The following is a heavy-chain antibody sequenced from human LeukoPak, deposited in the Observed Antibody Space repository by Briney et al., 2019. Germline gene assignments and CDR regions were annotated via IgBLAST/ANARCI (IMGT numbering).Heavy chain of an antibody. Sequence: PSETLSLTCAVSGGSISSSNWWSWVRQPPGKGLEWIGEIYHSGSTNYNPSLKSRVTISVDKSENQFSLKLSSVTAADTAVYYCARDLAAAGFDYWGQGTLVTVSS. CDR1: GGSISSSNW. CDR2: IYHSGST. D-gene: IGHD6-13*01. V-gene: IGHV4-4*02. J-gene: IGHJ4*02. CDR3: ARDLAAAGFDY.